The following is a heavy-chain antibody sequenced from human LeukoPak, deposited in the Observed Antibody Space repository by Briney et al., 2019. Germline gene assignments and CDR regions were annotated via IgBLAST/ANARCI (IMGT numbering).Heavy chain of an antibody. D-gene: IGHD5-24*01. CDR2: ISSSSSYI. J-gene: IGHJ3*02. V-gene: IGHV3-21*01. CDR3: ARVPRDGYNLVDAFDI. Sequence: GRSLRLSCAASGFTFDDYAMHWVRQAPGKGLEWVSSISSSSSYIYYADSVKGRFTISRDNAKNSLYLQMNSLRAEDTAVYYCARVPRDGYNLVDAFDIWGQGTMVTVSS. CDR1: GFTFDDYA.